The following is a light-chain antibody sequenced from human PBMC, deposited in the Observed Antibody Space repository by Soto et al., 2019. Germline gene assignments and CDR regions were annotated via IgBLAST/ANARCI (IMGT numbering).Light chain of an antibody. J-gene: IGKJ1*01. V-gene: IGKV1-27*01. CDR1: QGISNF. CDR2: AAS. CDR3: QKYDSAPQT. Sequence: DIQMTQSPSSLSASVGDRVTITCRASQGISNFLAWYQQKPGKGPELLIYAASTLQSGVPSRFSGSGSGTDFTLTISSLQPEDVATYFCQKYDSAPQTFGQGTKVEIK.